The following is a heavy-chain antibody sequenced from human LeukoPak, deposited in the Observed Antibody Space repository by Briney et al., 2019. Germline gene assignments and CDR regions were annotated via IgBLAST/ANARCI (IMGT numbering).Heavy chain of an antibody. J-gene: IGHJ4*02. CDR1: GFTFSSYA. CDR3: AKRYYDILTGYFDY. Sequence: GGSLRLSCAASGFTFSSYAMSWVRQAPGKGLEWVSAISGSGGSTYYADSAKGRFTISRDNSKNTLYPQMNSLRAEDTAVYYCAKRYYDILTGYFDYWGQGTLVTVSS. V-gene: IGHV3-23*01. D-gene: IGHD3-9*01. CDR2: ISGSGGST.